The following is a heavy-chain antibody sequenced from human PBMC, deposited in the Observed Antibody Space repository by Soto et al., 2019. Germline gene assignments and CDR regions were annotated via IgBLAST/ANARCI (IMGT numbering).Heavy chain of an antibody. CDR3: ARPPLPGYSIHFNS. D-gene: IGHD2-15*01. Sequence: HGESLKISCKASGYIFIDYWIGWVGEMPGKGLEWMGIVYPRDSDTRYSPSFQGQVTISADRSTGTAFLQWRSLKASDTALYYCARPPLPGYSIHFNSWGQGTLVTVSS. J-gene: IGHJ4*02. V-gene: IGHV5-51*01. CDR1: GYIFIDYW. CDR2: VYPRDSDT.